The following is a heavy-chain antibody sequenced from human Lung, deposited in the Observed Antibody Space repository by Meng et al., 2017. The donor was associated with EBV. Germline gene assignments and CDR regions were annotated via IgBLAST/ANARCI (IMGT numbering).Heavy chain of an antibody. Sequence: QWLWVQSGAEVKKPGSSVKVSCRTSGGPFRNSAISWVRQAPGQGLEWIGGLIPMFGTANYAQKFQDRVTITADESTTTGYMEMSSLRSEDTAVYYCARESGRGYTPDYWGQGTLVTVSS. D-gene: IGHD3-10*01. CDR2: LIPMFGTA. V-gene: IGHV1-69*01. CDR1: GGPFRNSA. J-gene: IGHJ4*02. CDR3: ARESGRGYTPDY.